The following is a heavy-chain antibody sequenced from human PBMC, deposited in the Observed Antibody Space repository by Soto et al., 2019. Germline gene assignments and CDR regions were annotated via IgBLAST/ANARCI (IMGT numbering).Heavy chain of an antibody. CDR3: AKQYCSGGSCYFRGFDY. J-gene: IGHJ4*02. CDR1: GFTFSSYG. D-gene: IGHD2-15*01. Sequence: QVQLAESGGGVVQPGRSLRLSCAASGFTFSSYGMHWVRQAPGKGLEWVAVISYDGSNKYYADSVKGRFTISRDNFKNTLYLQMNSLRAEDTAVYYCAKQYCSGGSCYFRGFDYWGQGALVTVSS. CDR2: ISYDGSNK. V-gene: IGHV3-30*18.